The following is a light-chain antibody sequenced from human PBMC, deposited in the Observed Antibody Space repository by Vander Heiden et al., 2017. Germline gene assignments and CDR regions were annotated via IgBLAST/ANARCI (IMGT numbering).Light chain of an antibody. J-gene: IGLJ3*02. CDR1: ALPKQY. Sequence: SYELTQPPSVSVSPGPTARITCSGDALPKQYAYWYQQKPGQAPVLVIYKDSESPSGIPERFSGSSSGTTGTLTSSGVQAEDEADYYCQSADSSGTYWVFGGGTKLTVL. CDR3: QSADSSGTYWV. CDR2: KDS. V-gene: IGLV3-25*03.